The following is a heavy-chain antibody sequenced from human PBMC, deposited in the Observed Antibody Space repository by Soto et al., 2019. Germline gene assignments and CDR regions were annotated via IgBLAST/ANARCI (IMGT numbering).Heavy chain of an antibody. J-gene: IGHJ3*02. CDR3: ARDRGYSSSWGPYGAFDI. CDR2: ISAYNGNT. V-gene: IGHV1-18*01. D-gene: IGHD6-13*01. CDR1: GYTFPSYG. Sequence: QVQLVQSGAEVKKPGASVTVSCKASGYTFPSYGISWVRQAPGQGLEWMGWISAYNGNTNYAQKLQGRVTMTTDTSTSTAYMELRSLRSDDTAVYYCARDRGYSSSWGPYGAFDIWGQGTMVTVSS.